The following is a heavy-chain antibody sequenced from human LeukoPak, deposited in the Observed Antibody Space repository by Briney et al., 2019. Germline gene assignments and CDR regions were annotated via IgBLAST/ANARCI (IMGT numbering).Heavy chain of an antibody. D-gene: IGHD6-19*01. CDR3: ARVVAVAGTAYPYYYYYMDV. CDR2: ISAYNGNT. CDR1: GYTFTSYG. Sequence: ASVKVSCKASGYTFTSYGISWVRQAPGQGLEWMGWISAYNGNTNYAQKLQGRVTMTTDTSTSTAYMELRSLRSDDTAVYYCARVVAVAGTAYPYYYYYMDVWGKETTVTISS. V-gene: IGHV1-18*04. J-gene: IGHJ6*03.